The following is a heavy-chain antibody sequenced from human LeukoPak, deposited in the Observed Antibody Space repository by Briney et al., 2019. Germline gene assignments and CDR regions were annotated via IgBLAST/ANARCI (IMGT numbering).Heavy chain of an antibody. Sequence: GGSLRLSCAASGFTFSSYSMNWVRQAPGKGLEWVSSISSSSSYIYYADSVKGRFTISRDNAKNSLYLQMNSLRAGDTAIYYCARAGKEYQFHGMDVWGQGSTVTVSS. CDR1: GFTFSSYS. CDR3: ARAGKEYQFHGMDV. CDR2: ISSSSSYI. J-gene: IGHJ6*02. V-gene: IGHV3-21*01. D-gene: IGHD2-2*01.